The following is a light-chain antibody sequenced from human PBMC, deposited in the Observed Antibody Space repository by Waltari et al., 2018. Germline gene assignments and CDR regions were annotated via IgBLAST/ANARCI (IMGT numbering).Light chain of an antibody. V-gene: IGLV1-40*01. CDR3: QSFDSNVRGGVV. CDR1: SSNIGAGHD. CDR2: GNN. Sequence: QSILTQPTSVSGAPGQRVTISCTGSSSNIGAGHDVHWYQAFPGTAPKLLIYGNNTRPAGVPDRFAGSKSVSSAALAINGLQAEDEADYYCQSFDSNVRGGVVFGGGTKVTVL. J-gene: IGLJ3*02.